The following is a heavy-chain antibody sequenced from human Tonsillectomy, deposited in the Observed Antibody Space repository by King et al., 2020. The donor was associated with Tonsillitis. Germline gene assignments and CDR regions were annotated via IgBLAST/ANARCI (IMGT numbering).Heavy chain of an antibody. CDR1: GYTFTSYY. D-gene: IGHD2-21*01. V-gene: IGHV1-46*03. J-gene: IGHJ4*02. Sequence: QLVQSGAEVRKPGASVKVSCKASGYTFTSYYMHWVRQAPGQGLEWMGIINPSGGDTIYAQKFQGRITMTRDTSTSTVFMELSTLTSEDTAVYYCSKPDLAFCGGDCYVAYWGQGTLVTVSS. CDR2: INPSGGDT. CDR3: SKPDLAFCGGDCYVAY.